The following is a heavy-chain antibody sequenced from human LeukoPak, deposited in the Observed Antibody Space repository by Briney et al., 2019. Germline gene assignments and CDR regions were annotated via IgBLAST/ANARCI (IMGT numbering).Heavy chain of an antibody. Sequence: SVTVSCKASGGTFSSYAISWVRQAPGQGLEWMGGIIPIFGTANYAQKFQGRVTITADESTSTAYMELSSLRSEDTAVYYCARDVRYYDSSGYSFDYWGQGTLVTVSS. CDR2: IIPIFGTA. J-gene: IGHJ4*02. D-gene: IGHD3-22*01. CDR3: ARDVRYYDSSGYSFDY. V-gene: IGHV1-69*13. CDR1: GGTFSSYA.